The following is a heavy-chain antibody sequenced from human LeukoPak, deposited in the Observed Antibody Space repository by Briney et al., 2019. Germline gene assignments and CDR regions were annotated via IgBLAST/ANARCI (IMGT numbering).Heavy chain of an antibody. J-gene: IGHJ4*02. D-gene: IGHD1-1*01. CDR1: GYTFTSYG. CDR2: INPNNGVT. CDR3: ARGDPNTWTSV. V-gene: IGHV1-2*02. Sequence: ASVKVSCKASGYTFTSYGISWVRQAPGQGLEWMGWINPNNGVTYSAQKFQGRVTMTRDTSVNTAYLDLTSLTSDDTAVYYCARGDPNTWTSVWGQGTLVTVSS.